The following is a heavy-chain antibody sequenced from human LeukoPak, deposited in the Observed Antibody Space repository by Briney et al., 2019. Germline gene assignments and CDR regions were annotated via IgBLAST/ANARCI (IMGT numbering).Heavy chain of an antibody. CDR2: IYYSGST. CDR1: GGSISSSSYY. J-gene: IGHJ4*02. V-gene: IGHV4-39*07. CDR3: AREDCSGGSCYSLDY. D-gene: IGHD2-15*01. Sequence: ASETLSLTCTVSGGSISSSSYYWGWIRQPPGKGLEWIGSIYYSGSTYYNPSLKSRVTMSVDTSKNQFSLKLSSVTAADTAVYYCAREDCSGGSCYSLDYWGQGTLVTVSS.